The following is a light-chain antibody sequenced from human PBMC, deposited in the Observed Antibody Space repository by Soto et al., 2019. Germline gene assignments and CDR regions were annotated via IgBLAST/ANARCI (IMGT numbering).Light chain of an antibody. CDR2: RNN. V-gene: IGLV1-47*01. Sequence: QSVLTQPPSASGTPGQRVTISCSGSSSNIGSNYVYWYQQLPGTAPKLLIYRNNQRPSGVPDRFSGSKSGTSASLAISGLRSEDEADYYCAAWDDILNGHVSGGGTKVTVL. CDR1: SSNIGSNY. CDR3: AAWDDILNGHV. J-gene: IGLJ3*02.